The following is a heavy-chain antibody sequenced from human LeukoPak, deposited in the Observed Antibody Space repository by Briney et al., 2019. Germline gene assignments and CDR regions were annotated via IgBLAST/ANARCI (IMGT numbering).Heavy chain of an antibody. J-gene: IGHJ3*01. D-gene: IGHD4-23*01. CDR1: GGSFSGYY. CDR2: INHSGST. V-gene: IGHV4-34*01. Sequence: SETLSLTCAVYGGSFSGYYWSWVRQPPGKGLEWIGEINHSGSTNYNPSLKSRVTISVDTSKNQFSLKLSAVTAADTAVYYCARGRGAVALWGQGTMVTVSS. CDR3: ARGRGAVAL.